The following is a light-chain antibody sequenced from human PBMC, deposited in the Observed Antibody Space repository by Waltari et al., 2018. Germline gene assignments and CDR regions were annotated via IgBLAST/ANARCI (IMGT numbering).Light chain of an antibody. J-gene: IGKJ4*01. V-gene: IGKV3-11*01. CDR2: DAS. CDR1: QSVYSY. CDR3: QERSNWPGGS. Sequence: EIVLTQSPATLSFSPGERATLSCRASQSVYSYLAWYQQKPGLPPRLLIYDASSRATGIPARFVGSGSGTDFTLTISRLEPEDFAVYYCQERSNWPGGSFGGGTKVEIK.